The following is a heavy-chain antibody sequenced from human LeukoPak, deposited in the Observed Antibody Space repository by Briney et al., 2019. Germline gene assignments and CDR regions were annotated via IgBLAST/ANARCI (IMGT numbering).Heavy chain of an antibody. CDR2: IYYSGST. CDR1: GGSISSGDYY. CDR3: ARGQYYYGSGSYYSYGMDV. D-gene: IGHD3-10*01. J-gene: IGHJ6*02. Sequence: SETLSLTCTVSGGSISSGDYYWSWIRQPPGKGLEWIGYIYYSGSTYYNPSLKSRDTISVDTPKNQFSLKLSSVTAADTAVYYCARGQYYYGSGSYYSYGMDVWGQGTTVTVSS. V-gene: IGHV4-30-4*01.